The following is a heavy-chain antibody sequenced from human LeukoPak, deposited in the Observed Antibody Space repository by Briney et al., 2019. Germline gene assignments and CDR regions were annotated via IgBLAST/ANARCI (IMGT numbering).Heavy chain of an antibody. Sequence: PSETLSLTCTVSGGSISGYYWSWIRQPPGKELECIGSMYYGGSTNYNPSIKSRVTISVDTSKNQFSLKLRSVTAADTAVYYCARLLDNNWAFDYWGQGTLVTVSS. V-gene: IGHV4-59*08. CDR1: GGSISGYY. J-gene: IGHJ4*02. CDR3: ARLLDNNWAFDY. D-gene: IGHD1-1*01. CDR2: MYYGGST.